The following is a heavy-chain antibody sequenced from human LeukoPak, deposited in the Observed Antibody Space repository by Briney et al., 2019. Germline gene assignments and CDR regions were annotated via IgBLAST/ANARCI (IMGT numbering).Heavy chain of an antibody. Sequence: GGSLRLSCAASEFTFNMYWMHWVRQAPGKGLEWVSSISSSSSYIYYADSVKGRFTISRDNAKNSLYLQMNSLRAEDTAVYYCARDYWSVPAAGGNWFDPWGQGTLVTVSS. D-gene: IGHD2-2*01. CDR1: EFTFNMYW. V-gene: IGHV3-21*01. CDR2: ISSSSSYI. CDR3: ARDYWSVPAAGGNWFDP. J-gene: IGHJ5*02.